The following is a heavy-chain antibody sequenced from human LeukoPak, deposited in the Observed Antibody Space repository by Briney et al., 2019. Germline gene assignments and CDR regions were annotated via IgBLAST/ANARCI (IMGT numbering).Heavy chain of an antibody. J-gene: IGHJ4*02. CDR3: AKSDYYDSSGHPSSFEY. CDR2: VSGSCGTK. D-gene: IGHD3-22*01. Sequence: GGSLRLSCAASGFPFSSYAMSWVPQGPGKGLGWGSAVSGSCGTKYYADSVKGRFTISRDNSKSTLYLQMNSLRAEDTAVYYCAKSDYYDSSGHPSSFEYWGQGTLVTVSS. CDR1: GFPFSSYA. V-gene: IGHV3-23*01.